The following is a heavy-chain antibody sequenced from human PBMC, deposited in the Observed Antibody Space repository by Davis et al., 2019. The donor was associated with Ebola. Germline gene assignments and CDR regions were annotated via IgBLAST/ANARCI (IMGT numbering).Heavy chain of an antibody. CDR3: AKVHLVRLRLGHFDY. V-gene: IGHV3-30*02. D-gene: IGHD5-12*01. Sequence: GESLKISCAASGFTFSSYGMHWVRQAPGKGLEWVAFIRYDGSNKYYADSVKGRFTISRDNSKNTLYLQMNSLRAEDMAVYYCAKVHLVRLRLGHFDYWGQGTLVTVSS. CDR2: IRYDGSNK. CDR1: GFTFSSYG. J-gene: IGHJ4*02.